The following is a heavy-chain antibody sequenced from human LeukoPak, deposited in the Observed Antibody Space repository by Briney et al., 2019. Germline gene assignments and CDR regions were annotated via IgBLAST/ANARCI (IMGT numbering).Heavy chain of an antibody. J-gene: IGHJ6*02. V-gene: IGHV1-2*02. Sequence: ASVKVSCKASGYTFTGYYMHWVRQAPGQGLEWMGWINPNSGGTNYAQKFQGRVTMTRDTSISTAYMELSRLRSDDTAVYYCAREERYCSSTSCYAAYYYYGMDVWGQGTTVTVSS. CDR2: INPNSGGT. CDR1: GYTFTGYY. CDR3: AREERYCSSTSCYAAYYYYGMDV. D-gene: IGHD2-2*01.